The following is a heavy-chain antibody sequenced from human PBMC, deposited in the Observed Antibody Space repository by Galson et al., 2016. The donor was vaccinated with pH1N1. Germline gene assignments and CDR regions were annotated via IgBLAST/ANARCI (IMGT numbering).Heavy chain of an antibody. CDR2: ITTSGDSL. V-gene: IGHV3-48*03. Sequence: SLRLSCAASGFTFSGSEMNWVRQAPGKGLEWISYITTSGDSLYYADSVKGRFTISRDNAKNSLYLQMNSLRVEDTAVYYCARDYYYYYGMDVWGQGTTVTVSS. CDR3: ARDYYYYYGMDV. CDR1: GFTFSGSE. J-gene: IGHJ6*02.